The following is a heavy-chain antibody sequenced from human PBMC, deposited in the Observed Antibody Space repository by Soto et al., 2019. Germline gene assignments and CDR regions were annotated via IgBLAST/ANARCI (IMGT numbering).Heavy chain of an antibody. CDR1: GFTFSSYG. CDR2: ISYDGSNK. V-gene: IGHV3-30*18. D-gene: IGHD5-12*01. CDR3: AKEGSVATILSPRLYYYYGMDV. Sequence: GGSLRLSCAASGFTFSSYGMHWVRQAPGKGLEWVAVISYDGSNKYYADSVKGRFTISRDNSKNTLYLQMNSLRAEDTAVYYCAKEGSVATILSPRLYYYYGMDVWGQGTTVTVSS. J-gene: IGHJ6*02.